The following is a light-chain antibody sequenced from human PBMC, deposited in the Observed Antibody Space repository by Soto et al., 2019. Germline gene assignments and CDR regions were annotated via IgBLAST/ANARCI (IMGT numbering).Light chain of an antibody. Sequence: DIQMTQSPSSLSASVGDRVTITCRASQSISSYLNWYQQKPGKAPKLLIYAASSLQSGVPSRFSGSGSGTDFTLTISSLQPEDFATYYCQQSWLTFGGGTKVEIK. CDR3: QQSWLT. CDR2: AAS. V-gene: IGKV1-39*01. J-gene: IGKJ4*01. CDR1: QSISSY.